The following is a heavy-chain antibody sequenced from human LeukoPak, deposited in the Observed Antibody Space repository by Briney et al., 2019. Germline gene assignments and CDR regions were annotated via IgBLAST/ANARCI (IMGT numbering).Heavy chain of an antibody. D-gene: IGHD3-3*01. V-gene: IGHV1-2*02. Sequence: ASVKVSCTASGYTFTGYYMHWVRQAPGQGLEWMGWINPNSGGTNYAQKFQGRVTMTRDTSISTAYMELSRLRSDDTAVYYCAREGVGSYDFWSGYMGINWFDPWGQGTLVTVSS. CDR2: INPNSGGT. CDR3: AREGVGSYDFWSGYMGINWFDP. J-gene: IGHJ5*02. CDR1: GYTFTGYY.